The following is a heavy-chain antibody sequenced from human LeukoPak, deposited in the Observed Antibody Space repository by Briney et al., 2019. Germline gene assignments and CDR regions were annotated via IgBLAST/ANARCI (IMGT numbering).Heavy chain of an antibody. V-gene: IGHV4-4*07. D-gene: IGHD6-19*01. CDR1: GGSISSYY. CDR3: ARQIAVAGKAGFGY. CDR2: IYTTGST. Sequence: SETLALTCTVSGGSISSYYWSWIRQPAGKGLEWIGRIYTTGSTNYNPSLKSRITMSVDTSKNQFSLKLSAVTAADTAVYYCARQIAVAGKAGFGYWGQGTLVTVSS. J-gene: IGHJ4*02.